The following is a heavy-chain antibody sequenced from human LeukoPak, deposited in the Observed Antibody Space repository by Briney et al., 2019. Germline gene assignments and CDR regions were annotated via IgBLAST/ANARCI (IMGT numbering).Heavy chain of an antibody. J-gene: IGHJ5*02. Sequence: SETLSLTCTVSGGSISSSSYYWGWIRQPPGKGLEWIGSIYYSGSTYYNPSLKSRVTISVDTSKNQFSLKLSSVTAADTAVYYCARDSSYVGATDWFDPWGQGTLVTVSS. CDR2: IYYSGST. V-gene: IGHV4-39*02. CDR1: GGSISSSSYY. CDR3: ARDSSYVGATDWFDP. D-gene: IGHD1-26*01.